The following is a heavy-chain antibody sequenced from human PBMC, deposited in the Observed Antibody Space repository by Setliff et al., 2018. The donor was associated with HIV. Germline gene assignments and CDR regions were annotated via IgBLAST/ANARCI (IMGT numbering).Heavy chain of an antibody. D-gene: IGHD3-3*01. CDR3: ARLPFITIFGVLNGDDGFDI. J-gene: IGHJ3*02. CDR2: VNPNSGDA. CDR1: GYTFTGHY. V-gene: IGHV1-2*02. Sequence: ASVKVSCKASGYTFTGHYLHWVRQAPGQGLEWLGWVNPNSGDAIYAQNFQGRVTMTRDTSINAAYMELRGLRSDDTAVYYCARLPFITIFGVLNGDDGFDIWGQGTMVTV.